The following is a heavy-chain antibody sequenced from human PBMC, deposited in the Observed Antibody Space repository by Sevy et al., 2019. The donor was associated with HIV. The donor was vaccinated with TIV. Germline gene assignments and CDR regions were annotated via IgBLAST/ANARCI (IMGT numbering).Heavy chain of an antibody. CDR3: AREGGYCSSTSCYTAFGY. D-gene: IGHD2-2*02. V-gene: IGHV3-30*04. CDR1: GFTFSSYA. J-gene: IGHJ4*02. CDR2: ISYDGSNK. Sequence: GESLKISCAASGFTFSSYAMHWVRQAPGKGLEWVAVISYDGSNKYYADSVKGRFTISRDNSKNTLYLQMNSLRAEDTAVYYCAREGGYCSSTSCYTAFGYWGQGTLVTVSS.